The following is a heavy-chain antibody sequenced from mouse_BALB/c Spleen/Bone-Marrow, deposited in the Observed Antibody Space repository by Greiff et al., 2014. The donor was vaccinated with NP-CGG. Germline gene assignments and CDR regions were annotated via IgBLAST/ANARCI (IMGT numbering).Heavy chain of an antibody. CDR2: INPSSGYT. CDR3: ARERNWYSFAY. V-gene: IGHV1-4*01. D-gene: IGHD1-3*01. CDR1: GYTFTSYT. Sequence: LEESGAELARPGASVKMSCKASGYTFTSYTMHWVKQRPGKGLEWIGYINPSSGYTNYNQKVKDKATMTADKSSSTAYMQMISLTSEAFAVYYCARERNWYSFAYWGAGTLVTVS. J-gene: IGHJ3*01.